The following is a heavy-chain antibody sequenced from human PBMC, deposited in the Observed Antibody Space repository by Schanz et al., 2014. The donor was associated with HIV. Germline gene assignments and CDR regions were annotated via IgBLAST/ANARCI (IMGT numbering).Heavy chain of an antibody. CDR2: QGAAGGGA. CDR1: GFTFRNYA. J-gene: IGHJ4*02. CDR3: AKEAHWLVDD. Sequence: EVHLLESGGGLVQPGESLRLSCVASGFTFRNYAVSWVRQAPGKGLEWVAAQGAAGGGAYYADSVRGRFTISRDNSKNTLYLQMDSLSVADTAVYYCAKEAHWLVDDWGQGTLVTVSS. V-gene: IGHV3-23*01. D-gene: IGHD3-9*01.